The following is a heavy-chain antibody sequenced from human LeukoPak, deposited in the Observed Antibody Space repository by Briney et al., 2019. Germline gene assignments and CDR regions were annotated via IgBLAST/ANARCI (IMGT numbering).Heavy chain of an antibody. CDR2: VYYGGTT. CDR1: GDSISNTNYY. D-gene: IGHD6-19*01. J-gene: IGHJ4*02. V-gene: IGHV4-39*01. CDR3: AASEGKYASGWYASYYFDS. Sequence: PSATLSLTCTVSGDSISNTNYYWDWVRQPPGKGLEWIGNVYYGGTTYYTPSLKSRVTISVDSSKNQFSLKLRSVTAADTGVCYCAASEGKYASGWYASYYFDSWGRGTLVAVST.